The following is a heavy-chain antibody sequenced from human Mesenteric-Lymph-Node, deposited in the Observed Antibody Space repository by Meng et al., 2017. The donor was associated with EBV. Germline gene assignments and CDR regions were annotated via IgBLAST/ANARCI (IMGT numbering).Heavy chain of an antibody. Sequence: VQLGASAGGLVKAGGSLRLSCAASGFTFSDYYMSWIRQAPGKGLEWISYISDSGSTVYYADSVKGRFTISRDNARDTLYLQMNSLRAEDTAVYYCAGHYDYISPWGQGTLVTVSS. CDR1: GFTFSDYY. CDR2: ISDSGSTV. V-gene: IGHV3-11*01. CDR3: AGHYDYISP. D-gene: IGHD3-16*01. J-gene: IGHJ4*02.